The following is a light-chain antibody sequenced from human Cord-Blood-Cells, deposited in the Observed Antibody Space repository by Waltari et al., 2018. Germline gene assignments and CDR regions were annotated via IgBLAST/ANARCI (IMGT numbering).Light chain of an antibody. CDR2: EVS. Sequence: QSALTQPASGSGSPGPSITISCTGTSSDVGSYNLVSWYQQHPGKAPKLMIYEVSKRPSGVSNRFSGSKSGNTASLTISGLQAEDEADYYCCSYAGSSTYVFGTGTKVTVL. CDR1: SSDVGSYNL. CDR3: CSYAGSSTYV. V-gene: IGLV2-23*02. J-gene: IGLJ1*01.